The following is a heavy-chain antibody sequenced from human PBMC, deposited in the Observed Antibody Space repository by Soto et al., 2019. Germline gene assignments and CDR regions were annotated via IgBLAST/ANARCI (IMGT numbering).Heavy chain of an antibody. V-gene: IGHV3-30-3*01. Sequence: WGSLRLSCAASGFTFSSYAMHWVRQAPGKGLEWVAVISYDGSNKYYADSVKGRFTISRDNSKNTLYLQMNSLRAEDTAVYYCARGDFVVVPAATPYYYGMDVWGQGTTVTVSS. CDR2: ISYDGSNK. CDR3: ARGDFVVVPAATPYYYGMDV. D-gene: IGHD2-2*02. CDR1: GFTFSSYA. J-gene: IGHJ6*02.